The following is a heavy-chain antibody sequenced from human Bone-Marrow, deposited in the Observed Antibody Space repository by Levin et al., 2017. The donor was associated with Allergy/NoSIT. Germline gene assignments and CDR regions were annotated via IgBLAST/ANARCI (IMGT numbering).Heavy chain of an antibody. Sequence: PGGSLRLSCAASGFTFSYYWMTWVRQAPGKGLEWVANIKQDGSEKYYVDSVKGRFTISRDNAKKSLYLQMNSLRVEDTAVYYCARDPVAAAGTGGGADGMDAWGQGTAVTVSS. CDR2: IKQDGSEK. D-gene: IGHD6-13*01. CDR3: ARDPVAAAGTGGGADGMDA. CDR1: GFTFSYYW. V-gene: IGHV3-7*01. J-gene: IGHJ6*02.